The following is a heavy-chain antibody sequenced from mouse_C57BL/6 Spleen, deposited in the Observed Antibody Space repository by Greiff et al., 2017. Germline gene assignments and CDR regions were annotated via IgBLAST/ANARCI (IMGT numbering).Heavy chain of an antibody. CDR3: ARQNWDVYAMDY. V-gene: IGHV5-6*01. J-gene: IGHJ4*01. Sequence: EVHLVESGGDLVKPGGSLKLSCAASGFTFSSYGMSWVRQTPDKRLEWVATISSGGSYTYSPDSVKGRFTISRDNAKNTLYLQMSSLKSEDTAMYYCARQNWDVYAMDYWGQGTSVTVSS. CDR2: ISSGGSYT. D-gene: IGHD4-1*01. CDR1: GFTFSSYG.